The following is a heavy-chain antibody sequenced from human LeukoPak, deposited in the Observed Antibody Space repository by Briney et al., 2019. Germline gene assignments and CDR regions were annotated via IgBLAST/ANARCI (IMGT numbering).Heavy chain of an antibody. J-gene: IGHJ5*02. CDR1: GGSISSYY. CDR2: IYTSGST. Sequence: SETLSLTCTVSGGSISSYYWSWIRQPPGKGLEWIGYIYTSGSTNYNPSLKSRVTISVDTSKNQFSLKLSSVTAAAPAGYYCAKTPWFDPWGQGTLVTVSS. V-gene: IGHV4-4*09. CDR3: AKTPWFDP.